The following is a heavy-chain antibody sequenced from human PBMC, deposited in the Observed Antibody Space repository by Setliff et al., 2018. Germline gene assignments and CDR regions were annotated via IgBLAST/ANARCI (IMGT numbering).Heavy chain of an antibody. V-gene: IGHV4-61*09. J-gene: IGHJ4*02. Sequence: LSLTCSVSGASITSGGFYWTWIRQPAGKGLEWIGHISPSGSTTYNPSVKSRVTISLGTSKNHFSLKLDSVTAADTALYYCARSPSSGAYWNPRPFYSDYWARGTLVTVSS. CDR2: ISPSGST. D-gene: IGHD1-26*01. CDR1: GASITSGGFY. CDR3: ARSPSSGAYWNPRPFYSDY.